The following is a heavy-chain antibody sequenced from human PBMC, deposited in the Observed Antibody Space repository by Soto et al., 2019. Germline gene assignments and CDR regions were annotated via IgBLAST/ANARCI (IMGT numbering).Heavy chain of an antibody. CDR2: ISSAGRT. Sequence: GSLRLSCAASGFTFSDYFMSWVRQAPGKGLEWVSAISSAGRTYYADSVKGRFTISRDNSKNTLYLQMNSLRAEDTAVHYCAKAESSYASGWYAYWGQGTLVTVSS. J-gene: IGHJ4*02. D-gene: IGHD6-19*01. CDR3: AKAESSYASGWYAY. V-gene: IGHV3-23*01. CDR1: GFTFSDYF.